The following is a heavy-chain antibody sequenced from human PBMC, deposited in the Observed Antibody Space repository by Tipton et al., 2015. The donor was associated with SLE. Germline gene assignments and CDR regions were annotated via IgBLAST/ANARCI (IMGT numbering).Heavy chain of an antibody. J-gene: IGHJ4*02. V-gene: IGHV3-30*04. CDR3: ARGNYYDSSGYYPLHY. Sequence: RSLRLSCAASGFTFSSYAMHWVRQAPGKGLEWVAVISYDGSNKYYADSVKGRFTISRDNSKKTLYLQMNSMRAEDTAVYYCARGNYYDSSGYYPLHYWGQGTLVTVSS. CDR1: GFTFSSYA. CDR2: ISYDGSNK. D-gene: IGHD3-22*01.